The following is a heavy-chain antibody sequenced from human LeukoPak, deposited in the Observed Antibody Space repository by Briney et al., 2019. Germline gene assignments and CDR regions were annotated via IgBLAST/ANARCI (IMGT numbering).Heavy chain of an antibody. J-gene: IGHJ6*02. D-gene: IGHD1-26*01. CDR1: GFTFSSYA. V-gene: IGHV3-30-3*01. Sequence: GGSLRLSCAASGFTFSSYAMHWVRQAPGKGLEWVAVISYDGSNKYYADSVKGRFTISRDNSKNTLYLQMNSLRAEDTAVYYCAILPHYYYYGMDVWGQGTTVTVSS. CDR3: AILPHYYYYGMDV. CDR2: ISYDGSNK.